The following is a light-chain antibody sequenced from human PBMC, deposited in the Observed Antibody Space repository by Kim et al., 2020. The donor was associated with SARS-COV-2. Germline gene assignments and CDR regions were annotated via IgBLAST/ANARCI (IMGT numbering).Light chain of an antibody. Sequence: ASVGYRVTIPCRASQDISNYLAWFQQKPGQAPKSLIYAASSLQSGVPSKFSGSGSATDFTLTISSLQPEDFATYYCQQYNSYPLTFGGGTKVEIK. CDR2: AAS. V-gene: IGKV1-16*02. J-gene: IGKJ4*01. CDR3: QQYNSYPLT. CDR1: QDISNY.